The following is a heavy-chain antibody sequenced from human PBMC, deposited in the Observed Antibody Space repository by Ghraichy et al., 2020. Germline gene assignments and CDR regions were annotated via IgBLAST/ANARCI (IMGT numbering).Heavy chain of an antibody. CDR3: TTSDSSGYMNS. D-gene: IGHD3-22*01. CDR1: RFTLSDHY. Sequence: GGSLRLSCAASRFTLSDHYVDWVRQAPGKRLEWVGRTRNKANSYTTEYAASVKGRFTISRDDSKNSLYLQMNSLKTEDTAVYYCTTSDSSGYMNSWGQGTLVTVSS. CDR2: TRNKANSYTT. J-gene: IGHJ4*02. V-gene: IGHV3-72*01.